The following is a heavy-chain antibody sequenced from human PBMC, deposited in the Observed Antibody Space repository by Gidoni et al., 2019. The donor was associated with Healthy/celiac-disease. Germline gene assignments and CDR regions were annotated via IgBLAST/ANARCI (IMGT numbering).Heavy chain of an antibody. CDR3: ARTASIAAAGTGWLDY. V-gene: IGHV3-33*01. CDR2: IWYDGSNK. J-gene: IGHJ4*02. Sequence: QVQLVESGGGVVQPGRSLRLSCAASGFTFSSYGMHWVRQAPGKGLELVAVIWYDGSNKYYADSVKGRFTISRDNSKNTLYLQMNSLRAEDTAVYYCARTASIAAAGTGWLDYWGQGTLVTVSS. CDR1: GFTFSSYG. D-gene: IGHD6-13*01.